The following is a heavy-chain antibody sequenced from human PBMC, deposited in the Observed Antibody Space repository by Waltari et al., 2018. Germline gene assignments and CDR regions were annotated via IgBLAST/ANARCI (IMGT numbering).Heavy chain of an antibody. CDR1: GYTFTGYY. CDR2: INPNSGGT. D-gene: IGHD3-3*01. Sequence: QVQLVQSGAEVKKPGASVKVSCQASGYTFTGYYMHWVRQAPGQGLEWMGRINPNSGGTNYAQKFQGRVTMTRDTSISTAYMELSRLRSDDTAVYYCAREGIRFLEWLYYYYGMDVWGQGTTVTVSS. J-gene: IGHJ6*02. CDR3: AREGIRFLEWLYYYYGMDV. V-gene: IGHV1-2*06.